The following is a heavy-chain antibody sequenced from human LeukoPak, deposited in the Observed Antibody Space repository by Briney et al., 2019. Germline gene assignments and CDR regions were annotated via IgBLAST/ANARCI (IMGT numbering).Heavy chain of an antibody. V-gene: IGHV3-30*02. D-gene: IGHD6-13*01. CDR1: GFTFSSHG. CDR2: IQYDGSNK. CDR3: AAEGRIAAEVAFDI. Sequence: GGSLRLSCAASGFTFSSHGMHWVRQAPGKGLEWVAFIQYDGSNKEYADAVKGRLTISRDNSKNTLYLQMNSLRAEDTAVYYCAAEGRIAAEVAFDIWGQGTMVTVSS. J-gene: IGHJ3*02.